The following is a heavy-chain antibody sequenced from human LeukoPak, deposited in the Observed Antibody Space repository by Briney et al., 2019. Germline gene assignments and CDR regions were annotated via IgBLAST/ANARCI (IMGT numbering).Heavy chain of an antibody. V-gene: IGHV1-2*02. CDR3: ARVPVYSSTSFDY. CDR2: INPNSGDT. Sequence: ASVKVSCKASGYTFTGYYMHWVRQAPGQGLEWMGWINPNSGDTNYAQKFQGRVTMTRDTSISTAYMELSSLRSEDTAVYYCARVPVYSSTSFDYWGQGTLVTVSS. D-gene: IGHD6-13*01. CDR1: GYTFTGYY. J-gene: IGHJ4*02.